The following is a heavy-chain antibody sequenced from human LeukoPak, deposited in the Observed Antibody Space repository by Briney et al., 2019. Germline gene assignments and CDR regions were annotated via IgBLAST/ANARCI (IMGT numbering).Heavy chain of an antibody. J-gene: IGHJ3*02. CDR2: ISSSGSTI. Sequence: GGSLRLSCAASGFTFSDYYMSWIRQAPGKGLEWVSYISSSGSTIYYADSVKGRFTISRDNAKNSLYLQMNSLRAEDTAVYYCARHTYYDFWSGPSDAFDIWGQGTMVTVSS. CDR1: GFTFSDYY. CDR3: ARHTYYDFWSGPSDAFDI. D-gene: IGHD3-3*01. V-gene: IGHV3-11*01.